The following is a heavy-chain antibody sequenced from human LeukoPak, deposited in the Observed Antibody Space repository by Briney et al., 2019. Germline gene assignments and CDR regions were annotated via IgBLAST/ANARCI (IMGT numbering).Heavy chain of an antibody. D-gene: IGHD3-3*01. V-gene: IGHV1-2*02. J-gene: IGHJ3*02. CDR3: ARDSDDFWSGSAAFDI. CDR2: INPNSGGT. CDR1: GYTFTGYY. Sequence: ASVKVSCKASGYTFTGYYMHWVRQAPGQGLEWMGWINPNSGGTNYAQKFQGRVTMTRDTSISTAYMELSRLRSDDTAVYYCARDSDDFWSGSAAFDIWGQGTMVTVSS.